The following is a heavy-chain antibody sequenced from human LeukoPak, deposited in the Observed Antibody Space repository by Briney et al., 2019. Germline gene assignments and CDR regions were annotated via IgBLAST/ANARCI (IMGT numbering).Heavy chain of an antibody. CDR2: ISGSGGST. D-gene: IGHD3-9*01. CDR1: GFTFSSYA. CDR3: AKTYYDILTGYYPMRSYFDY. Sequence: GSLRLSCAASGFTFSSYAMSWVRQAPGKGLEWVSAISGSGGSTYYAVSVKGRFTISRDNSKNTLYLQMNSLRAEDTAVYYCAKTYYDILTGYYPMRSYFDYWGQGTLVTVSS. J-gene: IGHJ4*02. V-gene: IGHV3-23*01.